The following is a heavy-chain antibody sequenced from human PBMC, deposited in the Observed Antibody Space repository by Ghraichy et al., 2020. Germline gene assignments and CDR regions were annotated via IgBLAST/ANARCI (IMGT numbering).Heavy chain of an antibody. CDR2: IYPGDSDT. CDR3: ARQIGRGTAKGFDP. J-gene: IGHJ5*02. V-gene: IGHV5-51*01. CDR1: GYSFTNYW. D-gene: IGHD1-1*01. Sequence: GESNISCKGSGYSFTNYWLGWVRQMPGRGLEWMGVIYPGDSDTRYSPSFQGQVTISADKSISTAYLQWSSLKASDTAIYYCARQIGRGTAKGFDPWGQGTLVTVSS.